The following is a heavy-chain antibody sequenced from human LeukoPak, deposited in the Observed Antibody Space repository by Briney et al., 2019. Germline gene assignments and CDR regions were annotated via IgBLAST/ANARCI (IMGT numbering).Heavy chain of an antibody. CDR1: GYTFTSYY. V-gene: IGHV1-46*01. J-gene: IGHJ6*02. CDR3: AREIVVVVAATRVYYGMDV. Sequence: ASVKVSCKASGYTFTSYYMHWVRQAPGQGLEWMGIINPSGGSTSYAQKFQGRVTMTRDTSTSTVYMELSSLRSEDTAVYYCAREIVVVVAATRVYYGMDVWGRGTTVTVSS. D-gene: IGHD2-15*01. CDR2: INPSGGST.